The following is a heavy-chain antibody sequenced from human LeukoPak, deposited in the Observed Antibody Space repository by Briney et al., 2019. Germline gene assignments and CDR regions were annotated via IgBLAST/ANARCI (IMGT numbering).Heavy chain of an antibody. CDR2: INTGGTT. Sequence: PGGSLRLSCAASGFTVSNNYMNWVRQAPGKGLEWVSVINTGGTTQYADSVKGRCTISRATSRNMLYLQMSSLTTEDTAVYYCARVGPHTSYAMDVWGQGTTVTVSS. CDR1: GFTVSNNY. CDR3: ARVGPHTSYAMDV. D-gene: IGHD1-26*01. V-gene: IGHV3-66*02. J-gene: IGHJ6*02.